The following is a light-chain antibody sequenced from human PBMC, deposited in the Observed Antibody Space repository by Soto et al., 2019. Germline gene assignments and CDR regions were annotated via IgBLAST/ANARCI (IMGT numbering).Light chain of an antibody. CDR1: QGIRND. J-gene: IGKJ4*01. V-gene: IGKV1-17*01. Sequence: DIQMTQSPSSLSASVGDRVTITCRASQGIRNDLAWYQQKPGKAPKRLIYAASTLQSEVPSRFSGSGSGTEFTLTISCLQPEDFATYYCLQHNNYPPLTFGGGTQVEIK. CDR3: LQHNNYPPLT. CDR2: AAS.